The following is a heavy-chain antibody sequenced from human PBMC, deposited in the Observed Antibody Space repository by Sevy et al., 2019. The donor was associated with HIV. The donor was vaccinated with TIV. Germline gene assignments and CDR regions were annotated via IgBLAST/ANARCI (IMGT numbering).Heavy chain of an antibody. CDR1: GFTFSGYA. Sequence: GGSLRLSCAVSGFTFSGYAMNWVRQAPGKGLEWVSAINGKGRSTHYADSVEGRFTISRDNSRDTLYLQMNRLRAEDTGVYYCAKTIDSGGGVVPAANYYYYGMDVWGQGTTVTVSS. D-gene: IGHD2-2*01. CDR2: INGKGRST. CDR3: AKTIDSGGGVVPAANYYYYGMDV. J-gene: IGHJ6*02. V-gene: IGHV3-23*01.